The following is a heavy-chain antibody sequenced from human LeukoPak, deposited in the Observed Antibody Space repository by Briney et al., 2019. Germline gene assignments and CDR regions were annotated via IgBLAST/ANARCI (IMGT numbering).Heavy chain of an antibody. J-gene: IGHJ3*02. CDR3: ARRKNLSHDAFDI. CDR1: GYTFTGYY. Sequence: ASVKVSCKASGYTFTGYYMHWVRQAPGQGLEWMGWINPNSGGTNYAQKFQGRVIMTGDTSISTAYMELSRLRSDDTAVYYCARRKNLSHDAFDIWGQGTMVTVSS. V-gene: IGHV1-2*02. D-gene: IGHD1-7*01. CDR2: INPNSGGT.